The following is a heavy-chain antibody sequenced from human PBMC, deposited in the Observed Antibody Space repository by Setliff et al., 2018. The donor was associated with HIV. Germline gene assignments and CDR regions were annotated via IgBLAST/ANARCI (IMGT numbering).Heavy chain of an antibody. CDR1: GGSVTSSTYY. D-gene: IGHD3-22*01. CDR3: ARHGHFYDSSSSYAFDI. Sequence: ASETLSLTCTVSGGSVTSSTYYWGWIRQPPGKGLEWIGNIYSSGSGRTYYGPSLKSRVTISVDTSKNQFSLKLRSVTAADTAVYYCARHGHFYDSSSSYAFDIWGHGTMVTVSS. J-gene: IGHJ3*02. V-gene: IGHV4-39*01. CDR2: IYSSGSGRT.